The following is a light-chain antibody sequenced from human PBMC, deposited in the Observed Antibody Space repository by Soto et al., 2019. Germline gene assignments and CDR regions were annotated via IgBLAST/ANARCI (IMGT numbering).Light chain of an antibody. J-gene: IGKJ1*01. Sequence: AIQMTQSPSSLSASVGDRVTITCRASQDIRTELGWYQQRPGEGPKLLIYASSNLQSGVPSRFSGSGSGTDFTLTINSLQPEDFATYYCLQDFKYPRTFGQGTKVEIK. CDR2: ASS. V-gene: IGKV1-6*01. CDR1: QDIRTE. CDR3: LQDFKYPRT.